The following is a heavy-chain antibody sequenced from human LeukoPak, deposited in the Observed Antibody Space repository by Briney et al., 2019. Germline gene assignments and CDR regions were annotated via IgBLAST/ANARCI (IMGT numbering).Heavy chain of an antibody. CDR3: AKDRSKIFDY. CDR2: ISYDGSNK. V-gene: IGHV3-30-3*01. D-gene: IGHD3-10*01. J-gene: IGHJ4*02. CDR1: GFTSSSYA. Sequence: GGSLRLSCAASGFTSSSYAMHWVRQAPGKGLEWVAVISYDGSNKYYADSVKGRFTISRDNSKNTLYLQMNSLKPEDTAVYYCAKDRSKIFDYWGQGTLVTVSS.